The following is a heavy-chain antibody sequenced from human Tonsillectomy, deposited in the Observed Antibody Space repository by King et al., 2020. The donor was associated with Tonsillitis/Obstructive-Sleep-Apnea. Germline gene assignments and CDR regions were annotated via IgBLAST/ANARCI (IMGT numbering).Heavy chain of an antibody. CDR1: GGSISSGGYY. CDR2: IYYHGST. CDR3: ARAPGGIPALTTRYYYYYYMDV. J-gene: IGHJ6*03. Sequence: VQLQESGPGLVKPSQTLSLTCTVSGGSISSGGYYWSWIRQLPGKGLEWIGYIYYHGSTYYNPSLKSRVTISVDTSNNQFSLRLSSVTAADTAVYYCARAPGGIPALTTRYYYYYYMDVWGKGTTVTVSS. V-gene: IGHV4-31*03. D-gene: IGHD1/OR15-1a*01.